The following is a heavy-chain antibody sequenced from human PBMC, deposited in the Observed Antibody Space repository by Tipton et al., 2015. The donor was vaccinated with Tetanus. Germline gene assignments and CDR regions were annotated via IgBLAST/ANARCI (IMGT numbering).Heavy chain of an antibody. CDR2: ISGSGDST. D-gene: IGHD3-10*01. CDR1: GFTFSSYG. CDR3: AKAKTWINLWFGDA. J-gene: IGHJ5*02. V-gene: IGHV3-23*01. Sequence: SLRLSCAASGFTFSSYGMSWVRQAPAKGLEWVSGISGSGDSTYYADSVKGRFTISRDNSKLYLQMNSLRAEDRAVYYCAKAKTWINLWFGDAWGPGTRVIVSS.